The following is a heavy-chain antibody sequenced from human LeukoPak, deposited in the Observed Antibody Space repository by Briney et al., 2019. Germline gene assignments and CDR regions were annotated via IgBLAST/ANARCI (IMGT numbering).Heavy chain of an antibody. V-gene: IGHV4-61*02. D-gene: IGHD3-22*01. CDR1: GGSISSGSYY. Sequence: SQTLSLTCTVSGGSISSGSYYWSWIRQPAGKGLEGIGRIYTSGSTNYNPSLKSRVTISVDTSKNQFSLKLSSVTAADTAVYYCASGPFYYYDSRGYFFDYWGQGTLVTVSS. CDR3: ASGPFYYYDSRGYFFDY. J-gene: IGHJ4*02. CDR2: IYTSGST.